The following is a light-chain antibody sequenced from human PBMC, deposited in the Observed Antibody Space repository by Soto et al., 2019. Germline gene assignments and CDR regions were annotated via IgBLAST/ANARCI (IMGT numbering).Light chain of an antibody. Sequence: QSALTQPASVSGSPGQSITLSCTGTSSDIGDYDYVSWYQRHPGKVPKPIIYDVNNRPSGVSDRFSGSKSGNTASLTISGLQAEDEADYYCTSYSSGSTHVVFGGGTKLTVL. V-gene: IGLV2-14*03. J-gene: IGLJ2*01. CDR2: DVN. CDR1: SSDIGDYDY. CDR3: TSYSSGSTHVV.